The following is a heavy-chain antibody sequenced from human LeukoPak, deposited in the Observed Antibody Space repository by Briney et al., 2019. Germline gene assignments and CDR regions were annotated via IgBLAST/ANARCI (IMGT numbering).Heavy chain of an antibody. D-gene: IGHD3-3*02. J-gene: IGHJ6*03. Sequence: SETLSLTCAVSGGSISSSNWWSWVRQPPGKGLEWIGEIYHSGSTNYNPSLKSRVTISVDKSKNQFSLKLSSVTAADTALYYCARDNGSGYTKGYEHYYYYLDVWGKGTTVTVSS. CDR1: GGSISSSNW. V-gene: IGHV4-4*02. CDR2: IYHSGST. CDR3: ARDNGSGYTKGYEHYYYYLDV.